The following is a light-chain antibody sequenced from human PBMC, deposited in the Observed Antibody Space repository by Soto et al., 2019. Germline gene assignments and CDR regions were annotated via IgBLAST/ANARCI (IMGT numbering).Light chain of an antibody. Sequence: QSALTQPASVSGSPGQSIAISCTGSSSDVGGYNYVSWYQQHSGKAPKLMIYDVSNRPSGVSDRFSGSKSGNTAPLTISGLQAEDEAEYYCSSYTSSSTVIFGGGTKLTVL. CDR1: SSDVGGYNY. J-gene: IGLJ2*01. CDR3: SSYTSSSTVI. CDR2: DVS. V-gene: IGLV2-14*01.